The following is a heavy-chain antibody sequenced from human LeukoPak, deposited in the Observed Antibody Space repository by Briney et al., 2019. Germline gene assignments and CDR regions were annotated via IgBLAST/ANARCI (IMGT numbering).Heavy chain of an antibody. CDR1: GFTFINAW. CDR3: TTGMRITSKVVVTTIDY. D-gene: IGHD3-22*01. CDR2: IKSKTDGGTT. V-gene: IGHV3-15*01. Sequence: GGSLRLSCAASGFTFINAWMSWVRQAPEKGLEWVGHIKSKTDGGTTDYAAPVKGRFTISRDDSKNTIYLQMNSLKTEDTAVYYCTTGMRITSKVVVTTIDYWGQGTLVTVSS. J-gene: IGHJ4*02.